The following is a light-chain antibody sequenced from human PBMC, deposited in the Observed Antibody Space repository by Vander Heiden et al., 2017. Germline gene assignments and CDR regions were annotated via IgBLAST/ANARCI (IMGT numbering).Light chain of an antibody. CDR1: SSNIGSNY. CDR2: RNN. V-gene: IGLV1-47*01. CDR3: SAWDDSLSGPNWV. Sequence: QSVLPQPPPASGTPGQRVTISCSGSSSNIGSNYEYWYQQLPGTAPKPLIYRNNQRPSGVPDRFSGSKSGTSASLAISGLRSEDEADYYCSAWDDSLSGPNWVFGGGTKLTVL. J-gene: IGLJ3*02.